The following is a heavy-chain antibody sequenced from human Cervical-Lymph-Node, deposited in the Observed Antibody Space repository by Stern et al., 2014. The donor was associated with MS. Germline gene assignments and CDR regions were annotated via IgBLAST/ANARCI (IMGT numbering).Heavy chain of an antibody. J-gene: IGHJ5*02. D-gene: IGHD5-24*01. CDR1: GFTLSDYY. Sequence: VQLVQSGGGLVKPGGSLRLSCAASGFTLSDYYMNWIRLTPGKGLQWISYISSIGNVIYYADSVKGRFTISRDSANNSLYLQMNNLRAEDTAVYYCARVLNGYHLDVVDHWGQGILVTVSS. CDR3: ARVLNGYHLDVVDH. CDR2: ISSIGNVI. V-gene: IGHV3-11*01.